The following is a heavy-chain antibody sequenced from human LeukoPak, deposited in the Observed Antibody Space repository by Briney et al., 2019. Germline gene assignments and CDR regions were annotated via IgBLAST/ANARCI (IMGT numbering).Heavy chain of an antibody. J-gene: IGHJ4*02. CDR1: GGSFSGYY. Sequence: PSETLSLTCAVYGGSFSGYYWSWIRQPPGKGLEWIGEINHSGSTNYNPSLKSRVTISVDTSKNQFSLKLSPVTAADTAAYYCARGPNSKAAAGTFFDYWGQGTLVTVSS. V-gene: IGHV4-34*01. D-gene: IGHD6-13*01. CDR2: INHSGST. CDR3: ARGPNSKAAAGTFFDY.